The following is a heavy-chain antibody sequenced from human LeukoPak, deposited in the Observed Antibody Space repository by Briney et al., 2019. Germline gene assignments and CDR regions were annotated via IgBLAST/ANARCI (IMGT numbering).Heavy chain of an antibody. D-gene: IGHD6-13*01. J-gene: IGHJ3*02. V-gene: IGHV4-30-4*08. Sequence: SETLSLTCTVSGGSISSGDYYWSWIRQPPGKGLEWIGYIYYSGSTYYNPSLKSRVAISVDTSKNQFSLKLSSVTAADTAVYYCARARRSSSRPDASDIWGQGTMVTVSS. CDR2: IYYSGST. CDR1: GGSISSGDYY. CDR3: ARARRSSSRPDASDI.